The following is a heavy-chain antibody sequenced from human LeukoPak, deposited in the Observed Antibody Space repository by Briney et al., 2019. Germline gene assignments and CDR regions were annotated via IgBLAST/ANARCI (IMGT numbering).Heavy chain of an antibody. D-gene: IGHD5-12*01. J-gene: IGHJ6*03. V-gene: IGHV1-8*03. CDR2: MNPNRGNT. CDR3: ARTRGFYMDV. Sequence: GASVKVSCKASGYTFTSYDINWVRQATGQGLEWMGWMNPNRGNTGYAQKFQGRVTITRNTSISTAYMELSSLRSEDTAVYYCARTRGFYMDVWGKGTTVTVSS. CDR1: GYTFTSYD.